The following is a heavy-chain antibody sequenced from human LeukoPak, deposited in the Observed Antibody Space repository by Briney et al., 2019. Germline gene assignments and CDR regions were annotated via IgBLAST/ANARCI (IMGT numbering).Heavy chain of an antibody. D-gene: IGHD6-19*01. V-gene: IGHV3-64*01. Sequence: GGSLRLSCAASGFTFSGYAMQWVRQAPGKGLEYVSAISSNGGRTYYANSVKGRFTISRDNSKNTLYLQMGSLRPEDMAVYYCARDLDFRSGWYPLGYWGQGTLVTVSS. J-gene: IGHJ4*02. CDR1: GFTFSGYA. CDR3: ARDLDFRSGWYPLGY. CDR2: ISSNGGRT.